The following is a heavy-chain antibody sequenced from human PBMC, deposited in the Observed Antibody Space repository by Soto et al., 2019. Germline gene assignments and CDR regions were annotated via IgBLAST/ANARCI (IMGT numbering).Heavy chain of an antibody. CDR1: GFTFSSYG. V-gene: IGHV3-33*01. D-gene: IGHD6-19*01. J-gene: IGHJ2*01. Sequence: GGSLRLSCAASGFTFSSYGMHWVRQAPGKGLEWVAVIWYDGSNKYYADSVKGRFTISRDNSKNTLYLQMNSLRAEDTAVYYCSRDNRIAVAGSYWYFDLWGRGTLVTVSS. CDR3: SRDNRIAVAGSYWYFDL. CDR2: IWYDGSNK.